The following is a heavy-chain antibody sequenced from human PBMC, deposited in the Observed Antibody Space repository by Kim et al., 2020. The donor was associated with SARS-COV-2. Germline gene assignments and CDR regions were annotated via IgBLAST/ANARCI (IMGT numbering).Heavy chain of an antibody. CDR2: IYHTGNT. CDR1: GGSINSGDYS. V-gene: IGHV4-30-2*01. CDR3: ARDRGDSIDAFDI. Sequence: SETLSLTCAVSGGSINSGDYSWSWIRQPPGKGLEWIGYIYHTGNTYYNPSLKSRVTISVDRSKKQFSLRLSSVTAADTAVYYCARDRGDSIDAFDIWGQGTMVTVSS. D-gene: IGHD7-27*01. J-gene: IGHJ3*02.